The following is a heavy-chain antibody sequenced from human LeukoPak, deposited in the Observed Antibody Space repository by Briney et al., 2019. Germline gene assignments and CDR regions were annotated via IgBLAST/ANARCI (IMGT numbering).Heavy chain of an antibody. Sequence: PSETLSLTCAVSGASISNYYWGWIRQPPGKGLEWIGSIYSSGSTYYNASLQSRVTISIETSKNQISLRLNSVTAADTAMYYCAKSGGYGLIDYWGQGTLVTVSS. V-gene: IGHV4-39*01. CDR2: IYSSGST. CDR1: GASISNYY. J-gene: IGHJ4*02. D-gene: IGHD1-26*01. CDR3: AKSGGYGLIDY.